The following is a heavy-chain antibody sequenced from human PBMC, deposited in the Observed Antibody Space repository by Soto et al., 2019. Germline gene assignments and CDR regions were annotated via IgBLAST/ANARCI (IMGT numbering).Heavy chain of an antibody. CDR1: GFTFSSYS. D-gene: IGHD2-2*01. J-gene: IGHJ6*02. Sequence: GSLRLSCAASGFTFSSYSMNWVRQAPGKGLEWVSYISSSSSTIYYADSVKGRFTISRDNAKNSLYLQMNSLRDEDTAVYYCARDGDCSSTSCYPSYYYYGMDVWGQGTTVTAP. V-gene: IGHV3-48*02. CDR3: ARDGDCSSTSCYPSYYYYGMDV. CDR2: ISSSSSTI.